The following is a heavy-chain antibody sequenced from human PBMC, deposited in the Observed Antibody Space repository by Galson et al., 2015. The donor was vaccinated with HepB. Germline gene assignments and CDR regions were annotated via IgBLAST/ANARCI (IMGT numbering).Heavy chain of an antibody. D-gene: IGHD6-19*01. Sequence: SVKVSCKASGGTFSSYAISWVRQAPGQGLEWMGGIIPIFGTANYAQKFQGRVTITADESTSTAYMELSSLRSEDTAVYYCARALGSGWYNPPLPYYYYYGMDVWGQGTTVTVSS. CDR2: IIPIFGTA. CDR1: GGTFSSYA. CDR3: ARALGSGWYNPPLPYYYYYGMDV. V-gene: IGHV1-69*13. J-gene: IGHJ6*02.